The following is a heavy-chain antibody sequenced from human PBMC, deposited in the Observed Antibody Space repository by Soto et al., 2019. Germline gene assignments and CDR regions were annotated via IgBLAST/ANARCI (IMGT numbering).Heavy chain of an antibody. Sequence: EVQLVESGGGLVQPGGSLRLSCAASGFIFSDHYMDWVRQAPGKGLEWVGRIRNQANSYTTQYAASVKGRFTISRDDSKNSLSLQTNSVETEDTAVYYCTRAPRYGGAYFFDSWGQGALVTVSS. CDR3: TRAPRYGGAYFFDS. J-gene: IGHJ4*02. CDR1: GFIFSDHY. V-gene: IGHV3-72*01. CDR2: IRNQANSYTT. D-gene: IGHD1-26*01.